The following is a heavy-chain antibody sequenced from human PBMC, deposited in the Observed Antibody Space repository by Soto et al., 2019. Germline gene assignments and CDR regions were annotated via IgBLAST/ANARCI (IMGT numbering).Heavy chain of an antibody. CDR3: ARWERGIAARRDYYYYGMDV. CDR2: IYPGDSDT. J-gene: IGHJ6*02. D-gene: IGHD6-6*01. Sequence: PGESLKISCKGSGYSFTSYWIGWVRQMPGKGLEWMGIIYPGDSDTRYSPSFQGQVTISADKSISTAYLQWSSLKASDTAMYYCARWERGIAARRDYYYYGMDVWGQGTTVTVSS. V-gene: IGHV5-51*01. CDR1: GYSFTSYW.